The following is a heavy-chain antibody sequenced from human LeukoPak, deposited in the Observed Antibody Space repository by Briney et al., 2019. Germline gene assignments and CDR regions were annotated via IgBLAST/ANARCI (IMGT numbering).Heavy chain of an antibody. J-gene: IGHJ6*03. V-gene: IGHV1-69*06. Sequence: ASVKVSCKTSGYTFTSYDINWVRQATGQGLEWMGGIIPIFGTANYAQKFQGRVTITADKSTSTAYMELSSLRSEDTAVYYCARFGYSYGYRYYYYMDVWGKGTTVTVSS. CDR3: ARFGYSYGYRYYYYMDV. D-gene: IGHD5-18*01. CDR1: GYTFTSYD. CDR2: IIPIFGTA.